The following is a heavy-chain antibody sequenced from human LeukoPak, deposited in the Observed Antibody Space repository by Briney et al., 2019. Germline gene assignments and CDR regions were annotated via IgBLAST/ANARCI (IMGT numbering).Heavy chain of an antibody. CDR1: GYSISSGYY. CDR3: ARQYSSSWTQRPSSALFDL. J-gene: IGHJ2*01. D-gene: IGHD6-13*01. Sequence: SETLSLTCTVSGYSISSGYYWGWIRQPPGKGLEWIGSIYHSGSTYYNPSLKSRVTISVDTSKNQFSLKLSSVTAADTAVYYCARQYSSSWTQRPSSALFDLWGRGTLVTVSS. CDR2: IYHSGST. V-gene: IGHV4-38-2*02.